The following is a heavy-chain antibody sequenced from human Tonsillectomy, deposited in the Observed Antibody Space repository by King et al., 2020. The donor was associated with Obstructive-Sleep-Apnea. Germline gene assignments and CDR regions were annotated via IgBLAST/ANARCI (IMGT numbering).Heavy chain of an antibody. CDR1: GFTFSRYG. J-gene: IGHJ4*02. CDR2: ISYDGSNK. D-gene: IGHD6-13*01. CDR3: AKDGYSSTWAFGY. V-gene: IGHV3-30*18. Sequence: VQLVESGGGVVQPGRSLRLSCAASGFTFSRYGMHWVRQAPGKGLAWVALISYDGSNKYYADSVKGRLTISRYNSKNTLYLQMNSLRSGDTAVYYRAKDGYSSTWAFGYWGQGTLVTVSS.